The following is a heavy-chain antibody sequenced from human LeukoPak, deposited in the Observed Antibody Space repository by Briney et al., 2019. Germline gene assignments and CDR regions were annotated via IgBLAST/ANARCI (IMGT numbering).Heavy chain of an antibody. CDR1: GFTFINYW. Sequence: PGGSLRLSCAASGFTFINYWMSWVREAPGKGLEWVANIKQDGSAKNYADSVKGRFTISRDDAKNSLYLQMNSPRAEDTAVYYCARDVLHLLDYWGQGTLVTVSS. V-gene: IGHV3-7*01. J-gene: IGHJ4*02. D-gene: IGHD2/OR15-2a*01. CDR2: IKQDGSAK. CDR3: ARDVLHLLDY.